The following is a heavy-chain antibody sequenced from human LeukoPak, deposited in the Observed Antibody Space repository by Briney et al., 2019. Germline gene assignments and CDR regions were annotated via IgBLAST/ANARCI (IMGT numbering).Heavy chain of an antibody. V-gene: IGHV4-39*07. CDR2: IHYSGST. J-gene: IGHJ6*03. D-gene: IGHD2-15*01. CDR1: GGSISSSSYY. Sequence: SETLSLTCTVSGGSISSSSYYWAWIRQPPGKGLEWIGSIHYSGSTYYNPSLQSQVTISIDTSKNQFSLKLRFVTAADTAVYYCARVRCSGGSCPYYYYYYYMDVWGKGTTVTVSS. CDR3: ARVRCSGGSCPYYYYYYYMDV.